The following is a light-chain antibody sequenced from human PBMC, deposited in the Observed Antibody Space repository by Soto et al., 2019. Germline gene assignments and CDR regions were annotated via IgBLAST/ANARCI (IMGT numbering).Light chain of an antibody. Sequence: QSVLTQPRSVSGSPGQSVTISCTGTSSNVGGYNYVSWYQQHPGKAPKLIIYDVTKRPSGVPDRFSGSKSGDTASLTISGLHAEDEADYYCCSYAGSYLFGGGTYLFGGGTKLTVL. CDR3: CSYAGSYLFGGGTYL. CDR2: DVT. CDR1: SSNVGGYNY. J-gene: IGLJ3*02. V-gene: IGLV2-11*01.